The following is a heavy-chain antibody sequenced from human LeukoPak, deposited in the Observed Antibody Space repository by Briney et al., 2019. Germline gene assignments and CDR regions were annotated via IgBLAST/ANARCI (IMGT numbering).Heavy chain of an antibody. CDR1: GGSISSYY. CDR2: IYTSGST. CDR3: ASSADYNFDY. Sequence: SETLSLTCTVSGGSISSYYWSWIRQPAGKGLGWIGRIYTSGSTNYNPSLKSRVTMSVDTSKNQFSLKLSSVTAADTAVYYCASSADYNFDYWGQGTLVTVSS. D-gene: IGHD5-12*01. J-gene: IGHJ4*02. V-gene: IGHV4-4*07.